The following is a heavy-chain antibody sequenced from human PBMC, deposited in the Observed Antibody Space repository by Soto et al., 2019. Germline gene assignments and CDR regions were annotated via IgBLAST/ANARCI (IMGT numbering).Heavy chain of an antibody. D-gene: IGHD3-10*01. CDR2: INAGNGNT. Sequence: GASVKVSCKASGYTFTNYATHWVRQAPGQRLEWMGWINAGNGNTKYSQKFQGRFTISRDNSKNTLYLQMSSLRPEDTAVYYCVKDHGTAMIRGGLDSWGQGALVTVSS. CDR3: VKDHGTAMIRGGLDS. J-gene: IGHJ4*02. V-gene: IGHV1-3*01. CDR1: GYTFTNYA.